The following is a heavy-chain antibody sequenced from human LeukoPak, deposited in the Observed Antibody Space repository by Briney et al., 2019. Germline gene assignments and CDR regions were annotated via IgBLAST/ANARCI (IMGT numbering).Heavy chain of an antibody. V-gene: IGHV3-23*01. D-gene: IGHD3-16*01. Sequence: GGSLRLSCAASGFTFSSYAMSWVRQAPGQGLEWVSAISGSGGSTYYADSVKGRFTISRDNSKNTLYLQMNSLRAEDTAVYYCANIMMGYFDYWGQGTLVTVSS. CDR1: GFTFSSYA. CDR3: ANIMMGYFDY. J-gene: IGHJ4*02. CDR2: ISGSGGST.